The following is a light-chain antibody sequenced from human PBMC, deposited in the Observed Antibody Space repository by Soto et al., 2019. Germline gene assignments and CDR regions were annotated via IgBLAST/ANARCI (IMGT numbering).Light chain of an antibody. CDR2: ATS. J-gene: IGKJ4*01. V-gene: IGKV1-39*01. CDR1: QTINSY. CDR3: QQSYNIPLT. Sequence: DIQMTQSPSSLSASVGDRVTISCRASQTINSYVNWYQQKPGKAPNLLIYATSSLQTGVPSRFSGSGSGTDFTLTVSSLQPEDFATYYCQQSYNIPLTFGGGTKVEIK.